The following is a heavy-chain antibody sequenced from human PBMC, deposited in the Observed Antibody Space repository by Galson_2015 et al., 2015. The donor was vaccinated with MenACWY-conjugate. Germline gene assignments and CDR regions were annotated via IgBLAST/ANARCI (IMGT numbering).Heavy chain of an antibody. Sequence: SLRLSCAASGFTFSSYGMSWVRQAPGKGLEWVSGISGRSGSTYYADSVKGRFTISRDNSKNTLYLQMNSLRAEDTAVYYCARVGYGESVTPDDYWGRGTLVTVSS. CDR3: ARVGYGESVTPDDY. V-gene: IGHV3-23*01. CDR1: GFTFSSYG. J-gene: IGHJ4*02. D-gene: IGHD4-17*01. CDR2: ISGRSGST.